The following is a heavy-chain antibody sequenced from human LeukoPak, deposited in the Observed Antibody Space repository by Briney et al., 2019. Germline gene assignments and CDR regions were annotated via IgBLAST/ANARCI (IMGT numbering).Heavy chain of an antibody. CDR3: ARRGY. J-gene: IGHJ4*02. V-gene: IGHV3-21*01. CDR1: GFTFSSYS. CDR2: ISSSSSYI. Sequence: RGSLRLSCAASGFTFSSYSMNWVRQAPGKGLEWVSSISSSSSYIYYAHSAKGRFTISRDNAKNSLYLQMNSLRAEDTAVYYCARRGYWGQGTLVTVSS.